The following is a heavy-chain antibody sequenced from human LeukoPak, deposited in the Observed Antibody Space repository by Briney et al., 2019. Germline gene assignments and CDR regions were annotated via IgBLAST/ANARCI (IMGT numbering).Heavy chain of an antibody. D-gene: IGHD2-8*02. J-gene: IGHJ4*02. Sequence: SETLSLTCTVSGGSISTYYWSWIRQPPGKGLEWIAYISDIGSINYNPSLKSRVTISLDTSKNQFSLKLSSVTAADTAVYYCAGHHPRNTVDFWGQGTLVTVSS. CDR3: AGHHPRNTVDF. V-gene: IGHV4-59*08. CDR2: ISDIGSI. CDR1: GGSISTYY.